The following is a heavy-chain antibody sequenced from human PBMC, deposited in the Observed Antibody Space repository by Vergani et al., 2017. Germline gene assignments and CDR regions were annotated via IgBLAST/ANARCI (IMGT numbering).Heavy chain of an antibody. V-gene: IGHV3-30*18. CDR2: ISYDGSNK. CDR3: AKILSCGGDCYPLYY. J-gene: IGHJ4*02. Sequence: QVQLVESGGGVVQPGRSLRLSCAASGFTFSSYGMHWVRQAPGKGLEWVAVISYDGSNKYYADSVKGRFTISRDNSKNTLYLQMNSLRAEDTAVYYCAKILSCGGDCYPLYYWGQGTLVTVSS. CDR1: GFTFSSYG. D-gene: IGHD2-21*02.